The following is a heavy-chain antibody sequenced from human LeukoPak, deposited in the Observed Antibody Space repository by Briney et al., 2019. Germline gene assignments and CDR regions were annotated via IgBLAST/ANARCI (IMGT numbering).Heavy chain of an antibody. V-gene: IGHV3-7*03. J-gene: IGHJ1*01. CDR2: IKQDGSEK. D-gene: IGHD6-19*01. Sequence: GGSLRLSCAVSGFSFNTYWMTWVRQAPGKGLEWVANIKQDGSEKYYVDSVKGRFTISRDNAKNSLYLQMNSLRAEDAAVYYCAKPHREAVAGRYFQHWGQGTLVTVSS. CDR1: GFSFNTYW. CDR3: AKPHREAVAGRYFQH.